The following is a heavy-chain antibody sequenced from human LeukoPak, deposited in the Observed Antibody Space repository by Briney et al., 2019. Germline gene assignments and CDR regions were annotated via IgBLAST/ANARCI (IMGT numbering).Heavy chain of an antibody. J-gene: IGHJ4*02. V-gene: IGHV1-2*02. CDR3: ARALRSGSYYEVDY. CDR1: GYTFTCYY. Sequence: ASVKVSCKASGYTFTCYYMHWVRQAPGQGLEWMGWINPNSGGTKYAQKFQGRVTMTRDTSISTAYMELSRLRSEDTAVYYCARALRSGSYYEVDYWGQGTLVTVSS. CDR2: INPNSGGT. D-gene: IGHD1-26*01.